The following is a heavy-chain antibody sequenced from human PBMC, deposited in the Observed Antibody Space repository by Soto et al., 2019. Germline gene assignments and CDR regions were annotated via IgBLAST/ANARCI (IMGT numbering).Heavy chain of an antibody. CDR2: INHTGGT. J-gene: IGHJ5*02. CDR1: GGSVNGYY. CDR3: ATRITVFGLLIPPFDP. V-gene: IGHV4-34*01. Sequence: SETLSLTCAVYGGSVNGYYWNWIRQPPGKGLEWIGEINHTGGTHYNPSLKSRVTMSVDTPKNQFSLRLSSLTAADTAIYYCATRITVFGLLIPPFDPWGQGTQVTVSS. D-gene: IGHD3-3*01.